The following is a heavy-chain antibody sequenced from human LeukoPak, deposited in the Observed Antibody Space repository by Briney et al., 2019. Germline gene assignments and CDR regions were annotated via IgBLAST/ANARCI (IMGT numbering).Heavy chain of an antibody. D-gene: IGHD2-8*01. CDR3: ARSLGYCTNGVCFNFDY. Sequence: SETLSLTCTVSGGSISSYYWSWIRQPPGKGLEWIGYIYYSGSTNYNPSLKSRVTISVDTSKNQFSLKLRSVTAADTAVYYCARSLGYCTNGVCFNFDYWGQGTLVTVSS. J-gene: IGHJ4*02. CDR1: GGSISSYY. CDR2: IYYSGST. V-gene: IGHV4-59*01.